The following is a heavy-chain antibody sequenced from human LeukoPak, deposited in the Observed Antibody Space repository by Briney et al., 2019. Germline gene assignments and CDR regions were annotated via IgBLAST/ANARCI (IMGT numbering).Heavy chain of an antibody. Sequence: PGRSLRLSCAASGFTFSSYAMHWVRQAPGKGLEWVAVISYDGSNKYYADSVKGRFTISRDNSKNTLYLQMNSLRAEDTAVYYCARESELSAFDIWGQGTMVTVSS. V-gene: IGHV3-30-3*01. D-gene: IGHD1-14*01. J-gene: IGHJ3*02. CDR3: ARESELSAFDI. CDR2: ISYDGSNK. CDR1: GFTFSSYA.